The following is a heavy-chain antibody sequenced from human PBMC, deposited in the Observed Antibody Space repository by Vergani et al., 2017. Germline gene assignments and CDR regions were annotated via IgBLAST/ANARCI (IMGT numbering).Heavy chain of an antibody. J-gene: IGHJ6*02. Sequence: QVQLQESGPGLVKPSQTLSLTCTVSGGSISSGSYYWGWIRQPPGKGLEWIGSIYYSGSTYYNPSLKSRVTISVDTSKNQFSLKLSSVTAADTAVYYCARVEMATISKYYYYYYGMDVWGQGTTVTVSS. V-gene: IGHV4-39*01. CDR2: IYYSGST. CDR3: ARVEMATISKYYYYYYGMDV. D-gene: IGHD5-24*01. CDR1: GGSISSGSYY.